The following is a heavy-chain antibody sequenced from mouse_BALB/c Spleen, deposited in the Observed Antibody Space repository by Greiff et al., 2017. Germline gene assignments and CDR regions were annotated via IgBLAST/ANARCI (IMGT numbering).Heavy chain of an antibody. Sequence: VQLKESGGGLVKPGGSLKLSCAASGFTFSSYALSWVRQSPEKRLEWVAEISSGGSYTYHPDTVTGRFTISRDNAKKALYLEMSRLRSEDTAMYYCAREIHYYVHYAMDYWGQGTSVTVSS. CDR3: AREIHYYVHYAMDY. J-gene: IGHJ4*01. V-gene: IGHV5-9-4*01. CDR1: GFTFSSYA. D-gene: IGHD1-2*01. CDR2: ISSGGSYT.